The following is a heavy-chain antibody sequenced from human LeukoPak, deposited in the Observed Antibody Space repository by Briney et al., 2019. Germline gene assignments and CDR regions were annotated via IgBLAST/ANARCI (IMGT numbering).Heavy chain of an antibody. Sequence: ASVKVSCKVSGYTFTSYYMHWVRLAPGQGLEWMGIINPSGGSTSYAQKFQGRVTMTRDTSTSTVYMELSSLRSEDTAVYYCARPRIAAAGPVPYFDYWGQGTLVTVSS. CDR1: GYTFTSYY. CDR3: ARPRIAAAGPVPYFDY. CDR2: INPSGGST. D-gene: IGHD6-13*01. J-gene: IGHJ4*02. V-gene: IGHV1-46*01.